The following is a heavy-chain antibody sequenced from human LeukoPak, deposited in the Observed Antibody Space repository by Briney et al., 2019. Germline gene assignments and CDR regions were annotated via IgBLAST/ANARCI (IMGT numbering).Heavy chain of an antibody. CDR3: AKDGVGATSLDC. D-gene: IGHD1-26*01. J-gene: IGHJ4*02. V-gene: IGHV3-33*06. Sequence: GGSLRLSCAASGFTFSRYGMHWVRQAPGKAREWGEDIWHDGSYEYYADSVKGRFTISRDSCKNTLYLQMNSLRAEDTAVYYCAKDGVGATSLDCWGQGTLVTVSS. CDR2: IWHDGSYE. CDR1: GFTFSRYG.